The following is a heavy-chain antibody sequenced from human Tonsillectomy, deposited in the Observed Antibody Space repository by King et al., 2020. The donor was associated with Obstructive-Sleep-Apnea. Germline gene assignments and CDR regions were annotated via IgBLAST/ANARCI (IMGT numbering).Heavy chain of an antibody. V-gene: IGHV3-9*01. CDR1: GFTFDDSA. CDR2: ISCSGDRI. Sequence: VQLVESRGGFAQPGRSLTLSCAASGFTFDDSAMHWVRQVPGKGLEWVSSISCSGDRIAYADSVKGRFTISRDNAKNSLFLQMNSLRLEDTAFYYCAKDQGEYFGVGAFDIWGQGTMVTVSS. D-gene: IGHD3-10*01. J-gene: IGHJ3*02. CDR3: AKDQGEYFGVGAFDI.